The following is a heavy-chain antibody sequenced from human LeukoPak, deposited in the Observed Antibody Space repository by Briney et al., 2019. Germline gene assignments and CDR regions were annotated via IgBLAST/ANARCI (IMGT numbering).Heavy chain of an antibody. CDR3: ARDGGGRSVRSHYYGMDV. V-gene: IGHV1-2*04. J-gene: IGHJ6*02. D-gene: IGHD3-16*01. CDR1: GYTFTGYY. CDR2: INPNSGGT. Sequence: ASVKVSCKASGYTFTGYYMHWVRQAPGQGLEWMGWINPNSGGTNYAQKFQGWVTMTRDTSISTAYMELSRLRSDDTAVYYCARDGGGRSVRSHYYGMDVWGQGTTVTVSS.